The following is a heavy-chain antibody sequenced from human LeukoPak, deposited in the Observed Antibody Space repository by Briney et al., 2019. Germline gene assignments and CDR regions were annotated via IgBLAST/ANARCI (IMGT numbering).Heavy chain of an antibody. CDR2: IYTSGST. Sequence: SETLSLTCTVPGGSISSYYWSWIRQPAGEGLEWIGRIYTSGSTNYNPSLKSRVTMSVDTSKNQFSLKLSSVTAADTAVYYCARDQRSYGSGSYRRNDAFDIWGQGTMVTVSS. CDR3: ARDQRSYGSGSYRRNDAFDI. V-gene: IGHV4-4*07. CDR1: GGSISSYY. D-gene: IGHD3-10*01. J-gene: IGHJ3*02.